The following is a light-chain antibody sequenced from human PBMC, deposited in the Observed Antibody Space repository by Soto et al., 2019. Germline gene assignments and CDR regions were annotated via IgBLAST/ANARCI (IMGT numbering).Light chain of an antibody. Sequence: DTVMTQSPDSLAVSLGERATINCKSSQSVFHSANNMNYLAWYQQKPGQSPKLLISWASIRDSGVPDRFSGSGPGTDFTLTINSLQAEDAGVYYCQQFYNTPPYTFGQGTRLEIK. V-gene: IGKV4-1*01. CDR2: WAS. J-gene: IGKJ2*01. CDR1: QSVFHSANNMNY. CDR3: QQFYNTPPYT.